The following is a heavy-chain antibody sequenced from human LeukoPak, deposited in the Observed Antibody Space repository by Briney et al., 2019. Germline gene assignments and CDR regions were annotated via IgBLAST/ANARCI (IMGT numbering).Heavy chain of an antibody. V-gene: IGHV3-15*01. Sequence: GGSLRLSCAASGSTFSNAWSSWARQPPRGWRGWDGCMKSKTEGETTDYATPVKGTLTNSRDDSKNTLYLQINSLKPEGTAVYYCTPDFVVVPAAVCDYWGERNLFTVSS. D-gene: IGHD2-2*01. CDR3: TPDFVVVPAAVCDY. J-gene: IGHJ4*02. CDR2: MKSKTEGETT. CDR1: GSTFSNAW.